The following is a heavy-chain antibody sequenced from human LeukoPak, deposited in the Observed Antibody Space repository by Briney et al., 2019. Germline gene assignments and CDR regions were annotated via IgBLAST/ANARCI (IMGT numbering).Heavy chain of an antibody. CDR1: GFTFSSYG. J-gene: IGHJ4*02. Sequence: PGGSLRLSCAASGFTFSSYGMHWVRQAPGKGLEWVAVISYDGSNKYYADSFKGRFTISRENSKNTLYLQMNSLRAEDTAVYYCAKDPGDDFWSGYFDYWGQGTLVTVSS. CDR2: ISYDGSNK. V-gene: IGHV3-30*18. CDR3: AKDPGDDFWSGYFDY. D-gene: IGHD3-3*01.